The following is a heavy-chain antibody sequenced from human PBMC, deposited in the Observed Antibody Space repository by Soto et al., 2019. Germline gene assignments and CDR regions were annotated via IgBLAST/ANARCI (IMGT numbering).Heavy chain of an antibody. J-gene: IGHJ5*02. CDR1: GFTFDDYA. CDR2: ISWNSGSI. CDR3: AKAPTDSSGYLKIDWFDP. D-gene: IGHD3-22*01. Sequence: EVQLVESGGGLVQPGRSLRLSCAASGFTFDDYAMHWVRQAPGKGLEWVSGISWNSGSIGYADSVKGRFTISRDNAKNSLYLQMNSLSAEDTALYYCAKAPTDSSGYLKIDWFDPWGQGTLVTVSA. V-gene: IGHV3-9*01.